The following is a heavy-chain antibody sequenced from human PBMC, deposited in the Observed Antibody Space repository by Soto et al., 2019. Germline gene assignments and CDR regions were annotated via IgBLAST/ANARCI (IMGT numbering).Heavy chain of an antibody. CDR3: AKCRTETYNYFDY. CDR1: GFTFTTYA. Sequence: EVQLLESGGGLVQPGGSLRLSCAATGFTFTTYAMSWVRQAPGKGLEWVSAISGSGGSTYYADSVKGRFSISRDNSKNTLYLQMNSLKSEDTAVYYCAKCRTETYNYFDYWGQGTLVTVSS. CDR2: ISGSGGST. V-gene: IGHV3-23*01. D-gene: IGHD1-1*01. J-gene: IGHJ4*02.